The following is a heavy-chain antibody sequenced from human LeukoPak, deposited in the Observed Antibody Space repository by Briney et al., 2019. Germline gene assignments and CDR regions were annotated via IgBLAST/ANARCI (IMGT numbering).Heavy chain of an antibody. CDR1: GYTFTSYY. D-gene: IGHD1-26*01. J-gene: IGHJ5*02. CDR3: ARSGVVGATPRWFDP. Sequence: GASVKVSCKASGYTFTSYYMHWVRQAPGQGLEWMGIINPSGGSTSYAQKFQGRVTITADESTSTAYMELSSLRSEDTAVYYCARSGVVGATPRWFDPWGQGTLVTVSS. CDR2: INPSGGST. V-gene: IGHV1-46*01.